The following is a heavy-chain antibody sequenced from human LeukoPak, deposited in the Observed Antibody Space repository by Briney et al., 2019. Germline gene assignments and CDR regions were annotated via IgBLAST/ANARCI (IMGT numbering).Heavy chain of an antibody. V-gene: IGHV3-30*03. J-gene: IGHJ4*02. CDR3: AREGDGLDY. CDR1: GFTFSTYN. CDR2: ISYDGSNK. D-gene: IGHD3-16*01. Sequence: PGGSLRLSCAASGFTFSTYNMNWVRQAPGKGLEWVAVISYDGSNKYYADSVKGRFTISRDNSKNTLYLQMNSLRAEDTAVYYCAREGDGLDYWGQGTLVTVSS.